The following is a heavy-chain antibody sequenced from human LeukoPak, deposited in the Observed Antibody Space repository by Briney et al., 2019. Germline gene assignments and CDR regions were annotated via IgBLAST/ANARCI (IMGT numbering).Heavy chain of an antibody. CDR2: INAGHGNT. J-gene: IGHJ4*02. D-gene: IGHD3-10*01. Sequence: ASVKVSCKASGYTFTSYAIQWVRQAPGQRLEWMGWINAGHGNTKYSQKFQGRVTITRDTSASTAYMELSSLRSEDTAVYYCARGLLWFGDWGQGTLVTVSS. V-gene: IGHV1-3*01. CDR1: GYTFTSYA. CDR3: ARGLLWFGD.